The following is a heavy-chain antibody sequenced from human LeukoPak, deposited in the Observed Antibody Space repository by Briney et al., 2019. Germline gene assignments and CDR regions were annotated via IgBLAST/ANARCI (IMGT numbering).Heavy chain of an antibody. J-gene: IGHJ4*02. D-gene: IGHD3-16*01. CDR3: ARTAGWSYGFDY. CDR2: IYNSGAT. Sequence: SETLSLTCTVSGGSISSGDYYWTWIRQHPGKGLEWIGYIYNSGATYYNPSLESRVTISGDTSKNQFSLKLSSVTAADTAVYYCARTAGWSYGFDYWGQGTLVTVSS. CDR1: GGSISSGDYY. V-gene: IGHV4-31*03.